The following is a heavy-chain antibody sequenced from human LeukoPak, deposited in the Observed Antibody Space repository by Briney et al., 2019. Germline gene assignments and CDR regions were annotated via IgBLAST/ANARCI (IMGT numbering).Heavy chain of an antibody. Sequence: PSETLSLTCAVYGGSFSDYYWSWIRQPPGKGLEWIGEISPSGSTNYSPSLKSRVTMSVDTSKNQFSLKLSSVTAADTAAYFCARVGYSYVINDRSRTGLGAYPTKYHYHMDVWDKGTTVTVSS. CDR1: GGSFSDYY. D-gene: IGHD5-18*01. CDR3: ARVGYSYVINDRSRTGLGAYPTKYHYHMDV. V-gene: IGHV4-34*01. J-gene: IGHJ6*03. CDR2: ISPSGST.